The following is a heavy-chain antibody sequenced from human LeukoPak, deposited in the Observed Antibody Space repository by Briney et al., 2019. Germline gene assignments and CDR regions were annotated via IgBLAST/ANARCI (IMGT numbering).Heavy chain of an antibody. J-gene: IGHJ4*02. Sequence: GGSLRLSCAASGFTFSSYSMNWVRQTPGKGLEWVSSISSSSSYIFYADSVEGRFTMPRDNAKKSLFLQMNSLRAEDTAVYYCARDQKYYYDSSGYYYYWGQGTLVTVSS. D-gene: IGHD3-22*01. V-gene: IGHV3-21*01. CDR1: GFTFSSYS. CDR3: ARDQKYYYDSSGYYYY. CDR2: ISSSSSYI.